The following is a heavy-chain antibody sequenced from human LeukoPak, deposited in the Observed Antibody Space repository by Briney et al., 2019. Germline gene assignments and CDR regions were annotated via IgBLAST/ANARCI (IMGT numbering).Heavy chain of an antibody. D-gene: IGHD3-22*01. J-gene: IGHJ4*02. CDR1: GGSISSYY. CDR3: AKLAHNYDTKVDY. V-gene: IGHV4-4*07. CDR2: IYNSGVT. Sequence: SETLSLTCSVSGGSISSYYWSWIRQPAGKGPEWIGRIYNSGVTNYNPSLKSRVTMSVDTSKNEFSLKLTSVTAADTAVYYCAKLAHNYDTKVDYWGQGTLVTVSS.